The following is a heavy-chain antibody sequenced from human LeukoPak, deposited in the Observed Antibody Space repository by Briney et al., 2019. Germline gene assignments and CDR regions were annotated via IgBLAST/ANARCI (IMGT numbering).Heavy chain of an antibody. CDR1: GYTFTSYD. CDR3: ARVSPKRLGYYFDY. V-gene: IGHV1-8*01. Sequence: ASVKVSCKASGYTFTSYDINWVRHATGQGLEWMGWMNPNSGNTGYAQKFQGRVTMTRNNSISTAYMELSSLRSEDTAVDYCARVSPKRLGYYFDYWGQGTLVTVSS. J-gene: IGHJ4*02. CDR2: MNPNSGNT. D-gene: IGHD5-12*01.